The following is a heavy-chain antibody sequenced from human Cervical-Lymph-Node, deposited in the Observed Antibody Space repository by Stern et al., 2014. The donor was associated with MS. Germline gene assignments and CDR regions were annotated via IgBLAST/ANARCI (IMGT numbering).Heavy chain of an antibody. D-gene: IGHD3-9*01. CDR1: GGTFSNYA. V-gene: IGHV1-69*01. CDR2: IIPIFGRA. CDR3: ARGWSYDILTGYSY. J-gene: IGHJ4*02. Sequence: VQLVESGAEVKKPGSSVKVSCKASGGTFSNYALNWVRQAPGQGLEWMGGIIPIFGRASYAQKFQGRVTITADESTSTAYMELSSLISEDTAVYYCARGWSYDILTGYSYWGQGTLVTVSS.